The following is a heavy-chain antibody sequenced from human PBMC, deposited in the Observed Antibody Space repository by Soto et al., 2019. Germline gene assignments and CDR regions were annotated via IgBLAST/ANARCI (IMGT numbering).Heavy chain of an antibody. J-gene: IGHJ5*02. CDR1: GYTFTSYD. CDR2: MNPNSGNT. D-gene: IGHD1-26*01. CDR3: ARVVGALGHWFDP. V-gene: IGHV1-8*01. Sequence: ASVKVSCKASGYTFTSYDINWVRQATGQGLEWMGWMNPNSGNTGYAQKFQGRVTMTRNTSISTAYVELRSLRSDDTAVYYCARVVGALGHWFDPWGQGTLVTVSS.